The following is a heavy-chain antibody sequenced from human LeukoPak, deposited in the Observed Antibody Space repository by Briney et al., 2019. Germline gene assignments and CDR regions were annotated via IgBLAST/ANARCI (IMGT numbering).Heavy chain of an antibody. Sequence: GGSLRLSCAASGFTFDDYVMNWDRQAPGKGLEWVSGISWNSGTIGYADSVKGRFTISRDNAKNSLYLQMNSLRAEDTALYYCVKGAAYHLGDAFDIWGQGTMVTVSS. CDR3: VKGAAYHLGDAFDI. CDR2: ISWNSGTI. V-gene: IGHV3-9*01. D-gene: IGHD2-15*01. J-gene: IGHJ3*02. CDR1: GFTFDDYV.